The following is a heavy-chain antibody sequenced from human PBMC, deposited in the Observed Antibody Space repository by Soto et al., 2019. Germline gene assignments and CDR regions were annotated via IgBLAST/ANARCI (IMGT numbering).Heavy chain of an antibody. V-gene: IGHV1-18*01. CDR3: ARDRPTSRDWECLPLFDY. Sequence: ASVKVSCKASGYTFTSYGISWVRQAPGQGLERMGWISAYNGNTNYAQKLQGRVTMTTDTSTSTAYMELRSLRSDDTAVYYCARDRPTSRDWECLPLFDYWGQGTLVTVSS. D-gene: IGHD3-3*01. J-gene: IGHJ4*02. CDR1: GYTFTSYG. CDR2: ISAYNGNT.